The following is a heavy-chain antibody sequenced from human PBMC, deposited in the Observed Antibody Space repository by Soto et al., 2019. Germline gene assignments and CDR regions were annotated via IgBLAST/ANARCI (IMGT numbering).Heavy chain of an antibody. CDR3: ARALLSSGSLDY. CDR1: GFTFSSYG. D-gene: IGHD3-22*01. J-gene: IGHJ4*02. Sequence: PGGSLRLSCAASGFTFSSYGMHWVRQAPGKGLEWVAVIWYDGSNKYYADSVKGRFTISRDNSKNTLYLQMNSLRAEDTAVYYCARALLSSGSLDYWGQGTLVTVSS. CDR2: IWYDGSNK. V-gene: IGHV3-33*01.